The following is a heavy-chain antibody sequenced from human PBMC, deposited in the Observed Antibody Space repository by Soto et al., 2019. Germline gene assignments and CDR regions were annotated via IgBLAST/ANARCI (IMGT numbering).Heavy chain of an antibody. V-gene: IGHV3-30-3*01. D-gene: IGHD3-3*01. J-gene: IGHJ4*02. CDR1: GFTFSSYA. CDR2: ISYDGSNK. CDR3: ARDDFSFRY. Sequence: QVQLVESGGGVVQPGRSLRLSCAASGFTFSSYAMHWVRQAPGKGLEWVAVISYDGSNKYYADSVKGRFTISRDNSKSTLYLQMNSLRAEDTAVYYCARDDFSFRYWGQGTLVTVSS.